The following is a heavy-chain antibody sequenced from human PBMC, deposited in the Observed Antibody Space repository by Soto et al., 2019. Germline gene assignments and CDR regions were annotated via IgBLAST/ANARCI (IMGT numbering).Heavy chain of an antibody. D-gene: IGHD2-15*01. CDR1: GGSISSSSYY. J-gene: IGHJ4*02. CDR3: ARHGDMESDY. Sequence: QLQLQESGPGLVKPSETLSLTCTVSGGSISSSSYYWGWIRQPPGKGLEWIGSIYYSGSTYYNPSLKSRFPISVDTSKNQFSLKLSSVTAADTAVYYCARHGDMESDYWGQGTLVTVSS. V-gene: IGHV4-39*01. CDR2: IYYSGST.